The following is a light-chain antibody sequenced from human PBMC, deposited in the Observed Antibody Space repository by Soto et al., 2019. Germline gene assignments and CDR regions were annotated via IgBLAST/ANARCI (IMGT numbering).Light chain of an antibody. J-gene: IGKJ4*01. V-gene: IGKV1-39*01. CDR2: AAS. CDR3: QQRYSTPLT. CDR1: QSISSY. Sequence: DIQMTQSPSSLSASVGDRVTITCRASQSISSYLNWYQQKPGKAPKLLIYAASSLQGGVPSRFSGSGSGTDFTLTISSLQAEDFATYYCQQRYSTPLTFGGGTKVDIK.